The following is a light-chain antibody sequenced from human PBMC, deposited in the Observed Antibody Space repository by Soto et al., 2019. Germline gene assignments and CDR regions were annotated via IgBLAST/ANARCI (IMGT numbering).Light chain of an antibody. J-gene: IGKJ1*01. CDR3: HQYASSFGT. CDR1: QSVGHMF. CDR2: DAY. Sequence: EIVLTQSPDTLSLSPGDRATLSCRASQSVGHMFLAWFQQKPGQAPRLLIFDAYRRATSIPDRFSGSGSGTNFALTISRLEPEDFALYYCHQYASSFGTFGQGTKVDIK. V-gene: IGKV3-20*01.